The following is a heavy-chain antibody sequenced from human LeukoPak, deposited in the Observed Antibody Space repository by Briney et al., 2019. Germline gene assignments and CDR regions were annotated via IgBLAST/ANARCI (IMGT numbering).Heavy chain of an antibody. CDR1: GFTFRDYY. J-gene: IGHJ4*02. CDR3: ARDRAVAGTADMDY. V-gene: IGHV3-11*06. Sequence: SGGSLRLSCAASGFTFRDYYMSWIRQAPGKGLEWVSYISSSSSYTNYADSVKGRFTISRDNAKNSLYLQMNSLRAEDTAVYYCARDRAVAGTADMDYWGQGTLVTVSS. D-gene: IGHD6-19*01. CDR2: ISSSSSYT.